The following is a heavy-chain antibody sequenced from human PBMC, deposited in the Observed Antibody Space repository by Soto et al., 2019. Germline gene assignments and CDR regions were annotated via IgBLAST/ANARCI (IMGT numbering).Heavy chain of an antibody. D-gene: IGHD2-21*01. CDR3: ATLPPRFVVALLPMPT. CDR1: GGSISSTNW. Sequence: QVQLRESGPGLVKTSGTLSLTCVVSGGSISSTNWWTWVRQPPGKGLEWIGEIYHSGSPTFSPSLGGRATMSVDKSNTLFSLRLRSVTAADTAAYYCATLPPRFVVALLPMPTWGQGILVTVSS. CDR2: IYHSGSP. V-gene: IGHV4-4*02. J-gene: IGHJ5*02.